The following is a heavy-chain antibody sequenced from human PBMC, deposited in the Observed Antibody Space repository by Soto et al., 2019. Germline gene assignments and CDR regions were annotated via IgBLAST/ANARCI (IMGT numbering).Heavy chain of an antibody. CDR1: GGSISSYY. CDR3: VRRVDSSGYYDYFDY. D-gene: IGHD3-22*01. V-gene: IGHV4-59*01. Sequence: TSETLSLTCTVSGGSISSYYWSWIRQPPWKGLEWIGYIYYSGSTNYNPSLKSRVTISVDTSKNQFSLKLSSVTAADTAVYYCVRRVDSSGYYDYFDYWGQGTLVTVSS. J-gene: IGHJ4*02. CDR2: IYYSGST.